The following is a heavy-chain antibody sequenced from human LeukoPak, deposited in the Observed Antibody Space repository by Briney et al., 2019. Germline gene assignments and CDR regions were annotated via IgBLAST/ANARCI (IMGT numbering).Heavy chain of an antibody. Sequence: SETLSLTCAVYGGSFSGYYWSWIRQPPRKGLEWIGEINHSGSTNYNPSLKSRVTISVDTSKNQFSLKLSSVTAADTAVYYCARSHHYYDSSGHGYWGQGTLVTVSS. CDR2: INHSGST. V-gene: IGHV4-34*01. CDR1: GGSFSGYY. CDR3: ARSHHYYDSSGHGY. D-gene: IGHD3-22*01. J-gene: IGHJ4*02.